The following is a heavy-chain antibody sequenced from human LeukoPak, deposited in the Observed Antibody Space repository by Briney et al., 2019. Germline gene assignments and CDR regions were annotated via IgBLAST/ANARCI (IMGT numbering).Heavy chain of an antibody. J-gene: IGHJ4*02. CDR2: IYTSGST. V-gene: IGHV4-61*02. CDR3: ARDDSSGWYGGLDY. D-gene: IGHD6-19*01. CDR1: GGSISSGSYY. Sequence: SETLSLTCTVSGGSISSGSYYWSWIRQPAGKGLEWIGRIYTSGSTNYNPSLKSRVTISVDTSKNQFSLKLSSVTAADTAVYYCARDDSSGWYGGLDYWGQGTLVTVPS.